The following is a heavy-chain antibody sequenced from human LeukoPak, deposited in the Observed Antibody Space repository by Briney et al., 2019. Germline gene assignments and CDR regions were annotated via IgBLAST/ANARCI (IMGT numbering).Heavy chain of an antibody. CDR2: IIPIFGTA. J-gene: IGHJ6*02. CDR1: GGTFSSYA. Sequence: VAPVNVSCKASGGTFSSYAISWVRQAPGQGLEWMGGIIPIFGTANYAQKFQGRVTIIADESTSTAYMELSSLRSEDTAVYYCAREGTIFGMDVWGQGTTVTVSS. CDR3: AREGTIFGMDV. V-gene: IGHV1-69*01. D-gene: IGHD3-3*01.